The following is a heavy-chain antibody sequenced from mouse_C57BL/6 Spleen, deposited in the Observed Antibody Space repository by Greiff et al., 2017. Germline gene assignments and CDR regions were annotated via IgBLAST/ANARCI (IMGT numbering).Heavy chain of an antibody. V-gene: IGHV5-4*01. J-gene: IGHJ2*01. CDR1: GFTFSSYA. CDR3: ARDGDGYYSVYYFDY. D-gene: IGHD2-3*01. CDR2: ISAGGSYT. Sequence: DVMLVESGGGLVKPGGSLKLSCAASGFTFSSYAMSWVRQTPEKRLEWVATISAGGSYTYYPDNVKGRFTISRDNAKNNLYLQMSHLKSEDTAMYYCARDGDGYYSVYYFDYWGQGTTLTVSS.